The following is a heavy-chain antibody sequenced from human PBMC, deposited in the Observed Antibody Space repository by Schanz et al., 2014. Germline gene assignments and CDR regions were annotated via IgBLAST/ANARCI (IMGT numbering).Heavy chain of an antibody. CDR1: RYTFNTYG. D-gene: IGHD3-22*01. V-gene: IGHV1-69*04. CDR2: IIPILGIA. J-gene: IGHJ4*02. Sequence: GPGVKEPGASVKVSCEASRYTFNTYGLNWVRQAPGQGLEWMGRIIPILGIANYAQKFQGRVTITADKSTSTAYMDLSSLRPEDTAVYYCARSNYYDNSDYYNSFDYWGQGTLVTVSS. CDR3: ARSNYYDNSDYYNSFDY.